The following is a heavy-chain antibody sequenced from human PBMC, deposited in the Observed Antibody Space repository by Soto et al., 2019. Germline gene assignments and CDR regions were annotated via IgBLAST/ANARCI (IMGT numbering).Heavy chain of an antibody. CDR1: RGSISSYY. Sequence: SETLSLTCTVSRGSISSYYWSWIRQPPGKGLEWIGYIHNSGDTNYNPSLKSRVTISVDTSKNHFSLKMSSVTAADTAVYYCARSYCSGVSCYVNVFDIWGQGTMVTVSS. J-gene: IGHJ3*02. V-gene: IGHV4-59*01. CDR3: ARSYCSGVSCYVNVFDI. D-gene: IGHD2-15*01. CDR2: IHNSGDT.